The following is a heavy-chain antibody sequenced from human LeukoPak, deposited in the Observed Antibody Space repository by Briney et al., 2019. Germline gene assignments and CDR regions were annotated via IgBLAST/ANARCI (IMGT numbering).Heavy chain of an antibody. Sequence: GGSLRLSCAASGFTFSSYSMSWVRQAPGKGLEWVSSISSSSSYIYYADSVKGRFTISRDNAKNSLYLQMNSLRAEDTAVYYCARNPGVTWIQLWHFDYWGQGTLVTVSS. CDR1: GFTFSSYS. CDR3: ARNPGVTWIQLWHFDY. J-gene: IGHJ4*02. CDR2: ISSSSSYI. D-gene: IGHD5-18*01. V-gene: IGHV3-21*01.